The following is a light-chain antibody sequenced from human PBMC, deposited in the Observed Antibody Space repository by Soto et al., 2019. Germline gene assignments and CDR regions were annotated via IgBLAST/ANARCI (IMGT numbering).Light chain of an antibody. CDR1: SSDVGGYNY. V-gene: IGLV2-14*03. CDR2: DVT. CDR3: SSYRRGSTYV. Sequence: QSVLTQPASVSGSPGQSITVSCTGTSSDVGGYNYVSWYQQHPGKAPRLMIYDVTNRPSGVSDRFSGSKSGNTASLTISGLQVEDEADYYCSSYRRGSTYVFGTGTKATVL. J-gene: IGLJ1*01.